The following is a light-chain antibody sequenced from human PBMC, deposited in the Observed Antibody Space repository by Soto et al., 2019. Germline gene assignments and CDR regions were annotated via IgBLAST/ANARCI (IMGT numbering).Light chain of an antibody. Sequence: QSVLTQPPSVSGAPGQRVTLSCTGSSSNIGAGYDVHWYQQLPGTAPKLLIYANTNRPSGVPDRFSGSMSDTSASLAIAGLQAEDEADYSCQSYDNTLSGVLFGGGTKVTVL. V-gene: IGLV1-40*01. CDR3: QSYDNTLSGVL. J-gene: IGLJ2*01. CDR1: SSNIGAGYD. CDR2: ANT.